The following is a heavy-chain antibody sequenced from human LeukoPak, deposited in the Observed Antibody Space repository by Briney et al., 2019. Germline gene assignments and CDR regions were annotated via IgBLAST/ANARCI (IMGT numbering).Heavy chain of an antibody. CDR1: GFTFSSYA. V-gene: IGHV3-23*01. CDR3: AKDSSNSGWASTTDY. J-gene: IGHJ4*02. Sequence: GGSLRLSCAASGFTFSSYAMSWVRQVPGKGLEWVSTISSSGHSTYYTDSVKGRFTVSRDNSENTVFLQMNSLRAEDTAIYNCAKDSSNSGWASTTDYWGQGTLVTVSS. D-gene: IGHD6-19*01. CDR2: ISSSGHST.